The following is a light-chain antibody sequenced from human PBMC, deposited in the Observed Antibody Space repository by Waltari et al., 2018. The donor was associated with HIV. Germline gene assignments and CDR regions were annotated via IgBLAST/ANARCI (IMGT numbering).Light chain of an antibody. J-gene: IGLJ1*01. CDR1: ASAIRRSNY. V-gene: IGLV2-14*03. Sequence: HSALSQPASVSAPPGQSVAISCPGRASAIRRSNYVSWYQQHPGRAPTLILFDVNNRPSGISDRFSGSKSGTTASLTISTVRTDDEADYYCASYTVNSTGVFGTGTKLSVL. CDR2: DVN. CDR3: ASYTVNSTGV.